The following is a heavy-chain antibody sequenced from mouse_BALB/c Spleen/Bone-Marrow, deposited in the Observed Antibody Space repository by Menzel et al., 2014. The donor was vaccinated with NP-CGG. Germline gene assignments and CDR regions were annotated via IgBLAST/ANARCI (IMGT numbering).Heavy chain of an antibody. Sequence: EVKLMESGGGLVQPGGSLRLSCATSGFTFTDYYMSWVRQPPGKALEWLGLIRNKANGYTTEYSASVKGRFTISRDNSQSILYLQMNTLRAEDSATYYCARDVGNYVRFAYWGQGTLVTVSA. J-gene: IGHJ3*01. CDR2: IRNKANGYTT. D-gene: IGHD2-1*01. CDR1: GFTFTDYY. V-gene: IGHV7-3*02. CDR3: ARDVGNYVRFAY.